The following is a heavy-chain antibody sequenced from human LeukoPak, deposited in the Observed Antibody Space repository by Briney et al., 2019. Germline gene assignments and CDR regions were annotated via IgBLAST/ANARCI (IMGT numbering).Heavy chain of an antibody. CDR3: ARELAVAGPFGDY. J-gene: IGHJ4*03. CDR1: GYTFTGYY. Sequence: ASVKVSCKASGYTFTGYYMHWVRQAPGQGLEWMGWINPNSGGTNYAQKFQGRVTMTRDTSISTAYMELSRLRSDDTAVYYCARELAVAGPFGDYWGQGTTVTVSS. CDR2: INPNSGGT. D-gene: IGHD6-19*01. V-gene: IGHV1-2*02.